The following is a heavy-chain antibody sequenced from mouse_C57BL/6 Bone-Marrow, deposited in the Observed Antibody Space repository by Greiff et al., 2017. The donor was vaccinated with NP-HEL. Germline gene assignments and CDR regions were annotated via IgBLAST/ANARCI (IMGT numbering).Heavy chain of an antibody. V-gene: IGHV14-4*01. CDR1: GFNIKDDY. CDR3: TTLYDPYYFDY. J-gene: IGHJ2*01. D-gene: IGHD2-10*02. Sequence: EVQLQQSGAELVRPGASVKLSCTASGFNIKDDYMHWVKQRPEQGLEWIGWIDPENGDTEYASKFQGKATITADTSSNTAYLQLSSLTSEDTAVYYGTTLYDPYYFDYWGQGTTLTVSS. CDR2: IDPENGDT.